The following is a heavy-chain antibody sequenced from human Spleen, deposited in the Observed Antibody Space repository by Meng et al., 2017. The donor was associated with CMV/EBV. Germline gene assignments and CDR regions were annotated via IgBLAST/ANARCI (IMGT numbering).Heavy chain of an antibody. D-gene: IGHD3-3*02. Sequence: SGFPLSRHTLNWVRQAPGKGLEWISSISGPSSFIFYADSVKGRFTISRDNVNNSLYLQMNSLRAEDTAVYYCARDKLAGWAPHYFDQWGQGTLVTVSS. J-gene: IGHJ4*02. V-gene: IGHV3-21*06. CDR2: ISGPSSFI. CDR1: GFPLSRHT. CDR3: ARDKLAGWAPHYFDQ.